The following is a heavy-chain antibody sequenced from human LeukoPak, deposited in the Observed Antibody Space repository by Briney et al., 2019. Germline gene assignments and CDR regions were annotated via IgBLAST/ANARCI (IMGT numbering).Heavy chain of an antibody. CDR3: ARLGEQWLASPDY. CDR2: IYYSGST. D-gene: IGHD6-19*01. CDR1: GGSISSYY. Sequence: SETLSLTCTVSGGSISSYYWSWIRQPPGKGLEWIGYIYYSGSTNYNPSLKSRVTISVDTSKNQFSLKLSSVTAADTAVYYCARLGEQWLASPDYWGQGTLVTVSS. V-gene: IGHV4-59*01. J-gene: IGHJ4*02.